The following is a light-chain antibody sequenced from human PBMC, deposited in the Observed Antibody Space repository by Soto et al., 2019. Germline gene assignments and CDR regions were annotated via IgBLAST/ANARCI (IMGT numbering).Light chain of an antibody. CDR1: QSVRSTS. V-gene: IGKV3D-20*02. CDR3: HQRYNWPRVT. J-gene: IGKJ5*01. CDR2: GAS. Sequence: EIVMTQSPATLSVSPLERATLSCISIQSVRSTSLAWYQQKPGQAPRLLIYGASSRATGIPARFSGGGSGTDFTLTITSLEPEDFAVYFCHQRYNWPRVTFGQGTRLEIK.